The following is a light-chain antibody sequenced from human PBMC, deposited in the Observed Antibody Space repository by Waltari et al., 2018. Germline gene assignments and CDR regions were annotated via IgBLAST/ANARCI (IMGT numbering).Light chain of an antibody. Sequence: QSVLTQPPSASGTPGQRVTISCSGRRTDTGSNPVNRYQHLPGTAPRLLIYNNYYRPSGVPDRFSGSKSGTSASLAISGLQSEDEAVFYCATWDDSLKGFVFGSGTKVTVL. CDR3: ATWDDSLKGFV. CDR1: RTDTGSNP. CDR2: NNY. V-gene: IGLV1-44*01. J-gene: IGLJ1*01.